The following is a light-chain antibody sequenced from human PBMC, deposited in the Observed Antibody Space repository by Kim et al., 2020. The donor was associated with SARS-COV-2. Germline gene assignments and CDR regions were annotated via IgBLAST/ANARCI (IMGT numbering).Light chain of an antibody. CDR2: QDT. CDR1: KLGDKY. J-gene: IGLJ2*01. V-gene: IGLV3-1*01. CDR3: QTWDSTTVV. Sequence: SVSPGQTASITCSGDKLGDKYACWYQQKPGQSPVLVIYQDTKRPSGIPERFSGSNSGNTATLTISGTQAMDEADYYCQTWDSTTVVFGGGTKLTVL.